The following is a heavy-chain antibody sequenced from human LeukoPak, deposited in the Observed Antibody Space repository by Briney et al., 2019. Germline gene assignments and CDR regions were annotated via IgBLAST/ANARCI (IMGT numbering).Heavy chain of an antibody. V-gene: IGHV4-59*01. CDR1: SGSINGYY. CDR3: ARDGRAGSLFAY. D-gene: IGHD6-19*01. CDR2: ISYSGST. J-gene: IGHJ4*02. Sequence: KASETLSLTCTVSSGSINGYYWSWIRQPPGKGLEWVGYISYSGSTNYNPSLKSRVTISVDTSKNQFSLKLSSVTAADTAIYYCARDGRAGSLFAYWGQGTLVTVSS.